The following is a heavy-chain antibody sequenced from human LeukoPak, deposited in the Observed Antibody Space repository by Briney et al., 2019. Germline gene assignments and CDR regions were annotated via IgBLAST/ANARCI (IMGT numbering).Heavy chain of an antibody. CDR3: ARHGPGDDSSGYYLGVHSFSVDY. CDR1: GGSISSSSYY. Sequence: SETLSLACTVSGGSISSSSYYWGWIRQPPGKGLEWIGCIYYSGSTYYNRSLKSRVTISVDTSKNQFSLKLSSVPAADTAVYYCARHGPGDDSSGYYLGVHSFSVDYWGQGTLVTVSS. D-gene: IGHD3-22*01. J-gene: IGHJ4*02. CDR2: IYYSGST. V-gene: IGHV4-39*01.